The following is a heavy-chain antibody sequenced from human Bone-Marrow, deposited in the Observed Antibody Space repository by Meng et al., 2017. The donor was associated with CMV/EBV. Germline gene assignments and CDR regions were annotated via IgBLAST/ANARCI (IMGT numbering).Heavy chain of an antibody. Sequence: GSLRLSCTVSGGSISSYYWSWIRQPPGKGLEWIGYIYYSGSTNYNPSLKSRVTISVDTSKNQFSLKLSSVTAADTAVYYCARANFASSWYFEFWGQGTRVTGSS. CDR1: GGSISSYY. V-gene: IGHV4-59*01. D-gene: IGHD6-13*01. CDR2: IYYSGST. J-gene: IGHJ4*02. CDR3: ARANFASSWYFEF.